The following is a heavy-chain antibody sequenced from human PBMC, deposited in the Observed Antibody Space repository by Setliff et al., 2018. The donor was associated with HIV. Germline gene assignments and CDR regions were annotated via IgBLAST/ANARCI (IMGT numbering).Heavy chain of an antibody. J-gene: IGHJ3*02. CDR2: IYYSGST. CDR3: ARVVPREVAPGGFDI. CDR1: GGSFSGYS. V-gene: IGHV4-34*01. Sequence: PSETLSLTCAVYGGSFSGYSWTWIRQSPGKGLEWIASIYYSGSTYYAPSLKSRVTISVDTSKNQFSLKLTSVTAADTAVYFCARVVPREVAPGGFDIWGQGTMVTVSS. D-gene: IGHD5-12*01.